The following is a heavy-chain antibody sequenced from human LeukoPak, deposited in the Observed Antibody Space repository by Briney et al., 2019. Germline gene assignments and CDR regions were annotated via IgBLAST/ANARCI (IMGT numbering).Heavy chain of an antibody. D-gene: IGHD6-13*01. CDR3: ARAYIAAAQRGSRYYYGMDV. Sequence: SVKVSCKASGGTFSSYAISWVRQAPGQGLEWMGRIIPILGIANYAQKFQGRVTITADKSTSTAYMELSSLRSEDTAVYYCARAYIAAAQRGSRYYYGMDVWGQGTTVTVSS. CDR2: IIPILGIA. V-gene: IGHV1-69*04. J-gene: IGHJ6*02. CDR1: GGTFSSYA.